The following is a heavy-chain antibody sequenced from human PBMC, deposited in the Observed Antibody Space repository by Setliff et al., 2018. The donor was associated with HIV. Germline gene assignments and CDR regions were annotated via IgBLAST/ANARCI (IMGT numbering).Heavy chain of an antibody. V-gene: IGHV4-38-2*01. CDR3: ARVEYYGSGSYYYNWYFDL. J-gene: IGHJ2*01. D-gene: IGHD3-10*01. CDR1: GYSVSSGYY. CDR2: FYHSGST. Sequence: PSETLSLTCAVSGYSVSSGYYWGWIRQPPGKGLEWIGSFYHSGSTYYNPSLKSRVTISVDTSKNQFSLRLSSVTAADTAVYYCARVEYYGSGSYYYNWYFDLWGRGTLVTVSS.